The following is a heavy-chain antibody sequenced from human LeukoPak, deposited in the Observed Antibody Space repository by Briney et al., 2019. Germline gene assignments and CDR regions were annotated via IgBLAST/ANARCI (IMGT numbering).Heavy chain of an antibody. CDR3: ARSPGDSGAHDAFDI. CDR2: IYPGDSDT. D-gene: IGHD5-12*01. J-gene: IGHJ3*02. Sequence: GESLKISCKGSGYRFTSYWIGWVRQMPGKGLEWMGIIYPGDSDTRYSPSFQGQVTISADKSISTAYLQWSSLKASDTAMYYCARSPGDSGAHDAFDIWGQGTMVTVSS. CDR1: GYRFTSYW. V-gene: IGHV5-51*01.